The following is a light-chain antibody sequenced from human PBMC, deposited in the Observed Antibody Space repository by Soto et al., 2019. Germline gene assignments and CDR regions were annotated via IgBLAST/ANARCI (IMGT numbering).Light chain of an antibody. Sequence: EIVLTQSPGTLPLSPGERATLSCRASQSVRSNYLAWYQQKPGRAPRLLIYGASSRATGIPDRFSGSGSGTDFTLTISRLEPEDFAVYYCQQYGSSPRAFGGGTKVEI. CDR2: GAS. CDR3: QQYGSSPRA. V-gene: IGKV3-20*01. CDR1: QSVRSNY. J-gene: IGKJ4*01.